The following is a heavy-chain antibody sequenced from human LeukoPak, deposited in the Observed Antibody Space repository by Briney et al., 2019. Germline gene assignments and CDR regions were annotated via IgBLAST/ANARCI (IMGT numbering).Heavy chain of an antibody. D-gene: IGHD6-19*01. Sequence: ASVKVSCKASGYTFTSYYMHWVRQAPGQGLEWMGIINPSGGSTSYAQKFQGRVTMTRDTSMSTVYMDLSSLRSEDTAVYYCARDGDKYSSGWYTFIYYWGQGTLVTVSS. CDR3: ARDGDKYSSGWYTFIYY. J-gene: IGHJ4*02. CDR2: INPSGGST. CDR1: GYTFTSYY. V-gene: IGHV1-46*01.